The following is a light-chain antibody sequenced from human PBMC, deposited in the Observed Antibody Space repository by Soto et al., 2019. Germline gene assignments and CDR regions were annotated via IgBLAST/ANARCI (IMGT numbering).Light chain of an antibody. CDR2: EVS. J-gene: IGLJ2*01. V-gene: IGLV2-14*01. Sequence: QSVLTQPASVSGSPGQSITISCTGTSSDVGGYNYVSWYQQHPGKAPKLMIYEVSNRPSGVPNRFSGSKSGNTASLTISGLQAEDEADYYCSSYTISSTRVVFGGGTKLTVL. CDR1: SSDVGGYNY. CDR3: SSYTISSTRVV.